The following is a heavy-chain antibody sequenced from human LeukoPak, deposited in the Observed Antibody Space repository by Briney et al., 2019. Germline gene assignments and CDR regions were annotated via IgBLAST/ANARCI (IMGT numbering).Heavy chain of an antibody. Sequence: ASVKVSCKASGYIFTDYYMHWVRQAPGQELGWMGRINPNSGGTNYAQKFQGRVTMTRDTSISTAYTELSSLRSEDTAVYYCASWNYGSGSYSGYMDVWGKGTTVTVSS. CDR2: INPNSGGT. CDR1: GYIFTDYY. J-gene: IGHJ6*03. V-gene: IGHV1/OR15-1*01. CDR3: ASWNYGSGSYSGYMDV. D-gene: IGHD3-10*01.